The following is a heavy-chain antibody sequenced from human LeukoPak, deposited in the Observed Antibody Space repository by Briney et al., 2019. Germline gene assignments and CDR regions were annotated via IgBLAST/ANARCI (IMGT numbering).Heavy chain of an antibody. J-gene: IGHJ4*02. CDR1: GGSINSYF. CDR2: IYTSGNT. V-gene: IGHV4-4*07. Sequence: SETLSLTCTDSGGSINSYFWSWIRQPAGRGLQWIGRIYTSGNTNYNPSLKGRVTMSVDTSRNQFSLKLNSVTAADTAVYYCARDSSKVATIKGSFDYWGQGTLVTVSS. D-gene: IGHD5-12*01. CDR3: ARDSSKVATIKGSFDY.